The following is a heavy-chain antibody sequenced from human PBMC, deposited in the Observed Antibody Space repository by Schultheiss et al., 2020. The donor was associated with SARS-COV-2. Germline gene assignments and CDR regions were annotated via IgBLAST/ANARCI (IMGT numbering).Heavy chain of an antibody. CDR1: GGSFSGYY. Sequence: SQTLSLTCAVYGGSFSGYYWSWIRQPPGKGLEWIGEINHSGNTNYTPSLKSRVTISVDTSKNQFSLKLSSVTAADTAVYYCARVREYSSRRYYYYYMDVWGKGTTVTVSS. V-gene: IGHV4-34*01. J-gene: IGHJ6*03. CDR2: INHSGNT. D-gene: IGHD5-12*01. CDR3: ARVREYSSRRYYYYYMDV.